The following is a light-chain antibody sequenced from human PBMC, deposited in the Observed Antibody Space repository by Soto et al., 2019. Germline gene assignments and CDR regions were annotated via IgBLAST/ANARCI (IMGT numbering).Light chain of an antibody. V-gene: IGLV2-14*01. CDR2: EVT. J-gene: IGLJ1*01. CDR1: SSDVGAYNY. CDR3: SSKRDSSTLFV. Sequence: QSALTQPASVSGSPGQSITISCTGTSSDVGAYNYVSWYQHHPGKVPKRLIYEVTNRPSEVSDRFSGSKSGNTASLTISGLQAEDEADYYCSSKRDSSTLFVFGTGTQLTVL.